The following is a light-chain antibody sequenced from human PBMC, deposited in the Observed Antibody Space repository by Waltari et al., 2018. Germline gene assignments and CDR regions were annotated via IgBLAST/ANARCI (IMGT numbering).Light chain of an antibody. CDR3: QQYGSSLPYT. V-gene: IGKV1-5*01. J-gene: IGKJ2*01. Sequence: DIQMTQSPSTVSASLGDRCTITCRASQNLNTFLSWYQQKPGAVPNLLIYDASTLERGVPSRFSGSGSGTHFTLTISRLEPEDFAVYYCQQYGSSLPYTFGQGTKLEIK. CDR1: QNLNTF. CDR2: DAS.